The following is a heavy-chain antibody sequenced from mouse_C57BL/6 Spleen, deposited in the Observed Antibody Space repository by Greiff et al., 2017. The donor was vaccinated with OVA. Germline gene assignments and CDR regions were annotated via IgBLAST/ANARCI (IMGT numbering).Heavy chain of an antibody. CDR2: INPYNGDT. V-gene: IGHV1-20*01. CDR1: GYSFTGYF. D-gene: IGHD1-1*01. J-gene: IGHJ2*01. CDR3: ARWEYGSSSLYFDD. Sequence: IHVKQSGPELVKPGDSVKISCKASGYSFTGYFMNWVMQSHGKSLEWIGRINPYNGDTFYNQKFKGKATLTVDKSSSTAHMELRSLTSEDSAVYYCARWEYGSSSLYFDDWGQGTTLTVSS.